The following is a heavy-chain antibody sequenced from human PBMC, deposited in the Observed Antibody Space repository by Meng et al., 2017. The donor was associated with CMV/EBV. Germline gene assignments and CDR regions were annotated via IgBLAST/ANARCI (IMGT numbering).Heavy chain of an antibody. CDR1: GFTFSSYS. D-gene: IGHD3-22*01. J-gene: IGHJ4*02. V-gene: IGHV3-21*01. Sequence: EVQLGESGGXLVKPGGSXRRSWADSGFTFSSYSMNWVRQAPGKGLEWVSSISSSSSYIYYADSVKGRFTISRDDAKNSLYLQMNSLRAEDTAVYYCARVYDSSGYYYYFDYWGQGTLVTVSS. CDR2: ISSSSSYI. CDR3: ARVYDSSGYYYYFDY.